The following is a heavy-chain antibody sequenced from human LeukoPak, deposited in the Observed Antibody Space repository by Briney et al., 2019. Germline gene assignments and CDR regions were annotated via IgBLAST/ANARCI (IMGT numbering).Heavy chain of an antibody. CDR3: ARVIAAAGLTFDY. J-gene: IGHJ4*02. V-gene: IGHV3-11*05. CDR2: VSSSSRYT. Sequence: GGSLRLSCAASGFTFSDYYMSWIRQAPGKGLEWVSYVSSSSRYTNYADSVKGRFTISRDNAKNSLYLQMNSLRAEDTAVYYCARVIAAAGLTFDYWGQGTLVTVSS. D-gene: IGHD6-13*01. CDR1: GFTFSDYY.